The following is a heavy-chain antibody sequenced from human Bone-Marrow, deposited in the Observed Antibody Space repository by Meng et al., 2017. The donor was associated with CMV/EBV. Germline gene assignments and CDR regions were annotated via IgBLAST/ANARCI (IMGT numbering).Heavy chain of an antibody. J-gene: IGHJ4*02. CDR3: ARDKSGSDYYDSSGFDY. Sequence: RHFSSYAISWVRPAPGQGLEWMGGIIPIFGTATYAQKFQGRVTITADESTSTAYMELSSLRSEDTAVYYCARDKSGSDYYDSSGFDYWGQGTLVTVSS. CDR1: RHFSSYA. V-gene: IGHV1-69*01. D-gene: IGHD3-22*01. CDR2: IIPIFGTA.